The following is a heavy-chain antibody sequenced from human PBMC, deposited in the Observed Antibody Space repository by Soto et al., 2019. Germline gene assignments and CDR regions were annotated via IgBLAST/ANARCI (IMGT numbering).Heavy chain of an antibody. V-gene: IGHV1-2*04. CDR2: INPNSGGT. J-gene: IGHJ6*02. CDR3: ARSDFWSGYIYYYYGMDV. D-gene: IGHD3-3*01. CDR1: GYTFTGYY. Sequence: GASVKVSCKASGYTFTGYYMHWVRQAPGQGLEWMGWINPNSGGTNYAQKFQGWVAMTRDTSISTAYMELSRLRSDDTAVYYCARSDFWSGYIYYYYGMDVWGQGTTVTVS.